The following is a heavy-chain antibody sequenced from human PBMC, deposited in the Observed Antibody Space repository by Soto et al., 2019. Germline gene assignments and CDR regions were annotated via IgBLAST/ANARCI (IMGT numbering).Heavy chain of an antibody. D-gene: IGHD2-2*01. Sequence: GGSLRLSCAASGFTFSSYSMNWVRQAPGKGLEWVSYISSSSSTIYYADSVKGRFTISRDNAKNSLYLQMNSLRAEDTAVYYCARERRVVPAARTPTRNWFDPWGQGTQVTVSS. CDR2: ISSSSSTI. V-gene: IGHV3-48*01. CDR3: ARERRVVPAARTPTRNWFDP. CDR1: GFTFSSYS. J-gene: IGHJ5*02.